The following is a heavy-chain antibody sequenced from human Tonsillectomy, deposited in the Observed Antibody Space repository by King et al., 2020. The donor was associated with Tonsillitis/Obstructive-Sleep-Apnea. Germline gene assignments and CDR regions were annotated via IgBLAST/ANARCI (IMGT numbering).Heavy chain of an antibody. CDR1: GYSFTSYW. Sequence: QLVQSGAEVKKPGESLRISCKGSGYSFTSYWINWVRQMPGKGLEWMGRIDPTDSYTNYSPSFQGHVTISTDKSISTAYLQWSSLKASDTAMYYCARRQDYSNWVGDGMDVWGQGTTVTVSS. CDR2: IDPTDSYT. CDR3: ARRQDYSNWVGDGMDV. V-gene: IGHV5-10-1*03. D-gene: IGHD4-11*01. J-gene: IGHJ6*02.